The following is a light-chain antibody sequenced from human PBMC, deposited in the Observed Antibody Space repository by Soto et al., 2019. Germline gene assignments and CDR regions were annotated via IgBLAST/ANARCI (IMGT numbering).Light chain of an antibody. V-gene: IGKV3-20*01. CDR2: DAS. Sequence: EIVLTQSPGTLSLSPGERATLSCRASQSVSSSYLAWYQQKPGQAPRLLIYDASSRATGIPDRFSGSGSGTDFTLTISRLEPEDFEVYYCQQYGSSSTFGHRTKVEIK. J-gene: IGKJ1*01. CDR3: QQYGSSST. CDR1: QSVSSSY.